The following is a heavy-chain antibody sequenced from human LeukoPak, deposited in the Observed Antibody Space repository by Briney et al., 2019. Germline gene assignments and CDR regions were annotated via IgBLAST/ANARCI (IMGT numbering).Heavy chain of an antibody. CDR1: GFTFSSYW. J-gene: IGHJ4*02. CDR2: VSGSGGST. D-gene: IGHD6-19*01. CDR3: AKDRIAVAGPGGAFDY. Sequence: GGSLRLSCAASGFTFSSYWMHWVRQAPGKGLELVSAVSGSGGSTYYADSVKCRCTISRDNSKHTLYLQMNSLRAEDTAVYYCAKDRIAVAGPGGAFDYWGQGTLVTVSS. V-gene: IGHV3-23*01.